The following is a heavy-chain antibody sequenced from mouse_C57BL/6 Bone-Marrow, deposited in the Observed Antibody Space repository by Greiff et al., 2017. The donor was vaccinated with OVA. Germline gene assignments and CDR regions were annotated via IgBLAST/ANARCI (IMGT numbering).Heavy chain of an antibody. CDR3: ARYGSSYWYFDV. Sequence: VQLQQSGPGLVKPSQSLSLTCSVTGYSITSGYYWNWIRQFPGNKLEWMGYISYDGSNNYNPSLKNRISITRDTSKNQFFLKLNSVTTEDTATYYCARYGSSYWYFDVWGTGTTVTVSS. CDR1: GYSITSGYY. CDR2: ISYDGSN. D-gene: IGHD1-1*01. J-gene: IGHJ1*03. V-gene: IGHV3-6*01.